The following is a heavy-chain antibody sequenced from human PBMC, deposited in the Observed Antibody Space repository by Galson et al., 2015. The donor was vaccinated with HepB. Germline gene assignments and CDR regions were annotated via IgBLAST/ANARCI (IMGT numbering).Heavy chain of an antibody. CDR2: IYYSGST. J-gene: IGHJ3*02. V-gene: IGHV4-59*01. Sequence: SETLSLTCTVSGGSISSYYWSWIRQPPGKGLEWIGYIYYSGSTNYNPTLKSRVTISVDTSKNQFSLKLSSVTAADTAVYYCARAPPYCSGGSCYFHDLDNDAFDIWGQGTMVTVSS. D-gene: IGHD2-15*01. CDR1: GGSISSYY. CDR3: ARAPPYCSGGSCYFHDLDNDAFDI.